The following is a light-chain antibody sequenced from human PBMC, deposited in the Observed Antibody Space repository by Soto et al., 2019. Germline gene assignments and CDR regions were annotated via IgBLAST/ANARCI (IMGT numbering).Light chain of an antibody. J-gene: IGKJ2*01. V-gene: IGKV3-20*01. Sequence: EFVLTQSPGTLSLSPGERATLSCRASQSLTNSFIAWYQQRPGQAPRLLIYDTSSRASGIPDRFSGSGSGTDFTLTISRLETEDFAVFYCQQYDTFGQGTKVDIK. CDR2: DTS. CDR1: QSLTNSF. CDR3: QQYDT.